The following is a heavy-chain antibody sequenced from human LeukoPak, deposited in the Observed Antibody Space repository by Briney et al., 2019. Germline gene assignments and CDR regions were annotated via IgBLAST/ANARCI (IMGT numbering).Heavy chain of an antibody. Sequence: GGSLRLSCAASGFTFSSYAMHWVRQAPGKGLEWVAIIWYDGSNKYYADSVKGRFTISRDNSKSTLYLQMNSLRAEDTAVYYCAKRGYSSSWFGDSWGQGTLVTVSS. D-gene: IGHD6-13*01. CDR1: GFTFSSYA. J-gene: IGHJ5*01. CDR3: AKRGYSSSWFGDS. V-gene: IGHV3-33*06. CDR2: IWYDGSNK.